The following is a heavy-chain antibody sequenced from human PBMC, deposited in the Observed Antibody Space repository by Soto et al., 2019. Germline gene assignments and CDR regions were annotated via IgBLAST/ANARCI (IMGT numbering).Heavy chain of an antibody. J-gene: IGHJ4*02. Sequence: QITLKESGPTLVRPTQTLTLTCTFSGFSLSTSGLGVGWIRQPPGKALEWLALIYWNDDKRYSPSLKARLTITKATSKNPVVLTMTNIDPVDTATYYCAHRPSGWYLFDYWGQGTLVTVSS. CDR3: AHRPSGWYLFDY. D-gene: IGHD6-19*01. CDR1: GFSLSTSGLG. V-gene: IGHV2-5*01. CDR2: IYWNDDK.